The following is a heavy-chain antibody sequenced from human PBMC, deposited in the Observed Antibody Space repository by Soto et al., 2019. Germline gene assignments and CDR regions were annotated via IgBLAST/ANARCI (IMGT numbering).Heavy chain of an antibody. Sequence: GGSLRLSCAASGFTFSSYWMSWVRQAPGKGLEWVANIKQDGSEKYYVDSVKGRFTISGDNAKNSLYLQMNSLRAEDTAVYYCARSYSSSWYVFLPFDYWGQGTLVTVSS. D-gene: IGHD6-13*01. CDR3: ARSYSSSWYVFLPFDY. V-gene: IGHV3-7*01. J-gene: IGHJ4*02. CDR1: GFTFSSYW. CDR2: IKQDGSEK.